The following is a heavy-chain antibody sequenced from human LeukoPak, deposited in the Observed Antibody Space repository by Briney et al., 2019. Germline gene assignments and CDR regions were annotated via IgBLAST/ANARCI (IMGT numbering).Heavy chain of an antibody. J-gene: IGHJ4*02. CDR2: RYYRSKWYN. D-gene: IGHD6-6*01. V-gene: IGHV6-1*01. CDR3: AKSARRGGYFDY. Sequence: QTLSLTCAISGDSVSSNSAAWNWIRQSPSRGLEWLGRRYYRSKWYNDYAVSVKSRITIKPDTSKNQSSLQLNSETPEHTAVYYCAKSARRGGYFDYWGQGTLVTVSS. CDR1: GDSVSSNSAA.